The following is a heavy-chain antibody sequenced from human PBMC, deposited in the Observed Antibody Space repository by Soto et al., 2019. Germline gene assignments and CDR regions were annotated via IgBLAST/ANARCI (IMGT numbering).Heavy chain of an antibody. V-gene: IGHV3-15*01. CDR3: TTDLLALH. Sequence: CLRQSGAASEFVYSDACSSCISQAPGKGLEWVGRIKSKTDGGTTDYAAPVKGRFTISRDDSKNTLYLQMNSLKTEDTAVYYCTTDLLALHWGQGTLVTVS. CDR1: EFVYSDAC. CDR2: IKSKTDGGTT. J-gene: IGHJ4*02.